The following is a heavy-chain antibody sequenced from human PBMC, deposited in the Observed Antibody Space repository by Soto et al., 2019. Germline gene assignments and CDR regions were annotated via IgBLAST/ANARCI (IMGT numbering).Heavy chain of an antibody. D-gene: IGHD2-2*01. Sequence: GQGLEWMGGIIPIFDTANYAQNFQGRVTITADEYTSTAYMELSSLRSEDTAVYYCARHDCISSSCYYYYYYGMDVWGQGTTVTVSS. CDR3: ARHDCISSSCYYYYYYGMDV. V-gene: IGHV1-69*01. CDR2: IIPIFDTA. J-gene: IGHJ6*02.